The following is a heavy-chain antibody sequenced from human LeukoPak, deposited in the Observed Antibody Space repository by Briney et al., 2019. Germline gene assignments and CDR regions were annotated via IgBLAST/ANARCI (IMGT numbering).Heavy chain of an antibody. V-gene: IGHV3-30*02. Sequence: GGSLRLSCAASGFTFSSFGMHWVRQAPGKGLEWVAFIRYDGSNADSVKGRFTISRDNSKNTLYLQMNSLRAEDTAIYYCARRAGEYSHPYDYWGQGTLVTVSS. D-gene: IGHD2-15*01. CDR1: GFTFSSFG. J-gene: IGHJ4*02. CDR3: ARRAGEYSHPYDY. CDR2: IRYDGS.